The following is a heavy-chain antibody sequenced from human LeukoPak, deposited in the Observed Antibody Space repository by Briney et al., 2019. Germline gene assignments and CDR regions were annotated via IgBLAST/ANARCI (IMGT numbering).Heavy chain of an antibody. CDR1: GFTSSNYG. V-gene: IGHV3-23*01. CDR3: AKWARHYDILTGSNWFDP. D-gene: IGHD3-9*01. Sequence: PGGSLRLSCAASGFTSSNYGMSWVRQAPGKGLEWVSAISGSGGSTYYADSVKGRFTISRDNSKNMLNLQMNSLRAEDTAIYYCAKWARHYDILTGSNWFDPWGQGTLVTVSS. J-gene: IGHJ5*02. CDR2: ISGSGGST.